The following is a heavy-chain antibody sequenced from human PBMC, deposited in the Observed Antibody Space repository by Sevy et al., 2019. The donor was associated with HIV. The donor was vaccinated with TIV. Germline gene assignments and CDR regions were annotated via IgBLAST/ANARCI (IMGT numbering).Heavy chain of an antibody. CDR1: GGSFSAYY. V-gene: IGHV4-34*01. Sequence: SETLSLTCAVYGGSFSAYYWNWIRQPPGKGLEWIGEINHSGSTNYNPSLKSRVTMSVDTSKKQFSLKLSSVTAADTVVYYCARVLADDYIWGSHRPKYYFDFWGQGTLVTVSS. D-gene: IGHD3-16*02. CDR3: ARVLADDYIWGSHRPKYYFDF. CDR2: INHSGST. J-gene: IGHJ4*02.